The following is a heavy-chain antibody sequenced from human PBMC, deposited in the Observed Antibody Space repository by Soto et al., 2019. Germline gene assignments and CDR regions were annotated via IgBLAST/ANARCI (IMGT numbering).Heavy chain of an antibody. CDR3: AGGGSCYYNL. Sequence: EVQLVESGGGLVQPGGSLRLSCAASGFTFSSSWMHWVRQSPGGGLVWVSRIKPDGTYTTYADSVKGRFTISRDNANNALTLQMNSLTAEDTVVYYCAGGGSCYYNLWGQGTLVTVSS. D-gene: IGHD3-22*01. CDR2: IKPDGTYT. J-gene: IGHJ5*02. V-gene: IGHV3-74*01. CDR1: GFTFSSSW.